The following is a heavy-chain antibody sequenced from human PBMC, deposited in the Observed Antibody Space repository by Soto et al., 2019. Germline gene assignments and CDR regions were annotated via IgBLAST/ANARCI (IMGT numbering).Heavy chain of an antibody. CDR3: ATMGTPATGLYYFDY. D-gene: IGHD5-18*01. Sequence: QVQLQESGPGLVKPSQTLSLTCTVSGGSISSGNYYWSWIHQPPGKGLEWIGFISYRGSTYYSLSLKSRVTISVDTSTNRFSLNLSFVTAADTAVYYCATMGTPATGLYYFDYWGQGTLVTVSS. V-gene: IGHV4-30-4*01. CDR1: GGSISSGNYY. J-gene: IGHJ4*02. CDR2: ISYRGST.